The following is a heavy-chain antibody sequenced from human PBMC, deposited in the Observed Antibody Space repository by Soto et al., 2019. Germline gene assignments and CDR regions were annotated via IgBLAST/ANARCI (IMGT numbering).Heavy chain of an antibody. V-gene: IGHV1-3*01. D-gene: IGHD2-15*01. Sequence: QVQLVQSGAEVKKPGASVKVSCKASGYTFTSYAMHWVRQAPGQRLEWMGWINAGNGNTQYSQKFQGRVTITRNTSASTAYMELSSRRSEDTAVYCCARGACSGGSCYSFHFDYWGQGTLVTVSS. CDR2: INAGNGNT. J-gene: IGHJ4*02. CDR1: GYTFTSYA. CDR3: ARGACSGGSCYSFHFDY.